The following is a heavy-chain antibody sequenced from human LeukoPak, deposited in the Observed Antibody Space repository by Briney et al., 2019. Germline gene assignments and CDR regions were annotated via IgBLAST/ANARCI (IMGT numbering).Heavy chain of an antibody. CDR2: FSGAGDYT. Sequence: GGSLRLSCAASGFTFSSYAMSWVRQAPGKGLEWVSSFSGAGDYTHSADSVKGRFIISRDNSKNTLYLQMNSLRVEDTAVYYCAKHPYNDFWSGYYKGFDYWGQGALVTVSS. V-gene: IGHV3-23*01. CDR3: AKHPYNDFWSGYYKGFDY. J-gene: IGHJ4*02. D-gene: IGHD3-3*01. CDR1: GFTFSSYA.